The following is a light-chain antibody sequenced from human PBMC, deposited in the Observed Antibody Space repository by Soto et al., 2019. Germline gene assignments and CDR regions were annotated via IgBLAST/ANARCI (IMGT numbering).Light chain of an antibody. CDR2: GAS. J-gene: IGKJ1*01. V-gene: IGKV3-20*01. CDR1: QSVTNSF. Sequence: EIVLAQSPGTLSLSPGERATLSCRASQSVTNSFLAWYQQKPGQAPRHLIYGASRRATGIPDRFTGSGSGTDFTLTISRLEPEDFAVYYCQQYVSSPWAFGQGTKVDIK. CDR3: QQYVSSPWA.